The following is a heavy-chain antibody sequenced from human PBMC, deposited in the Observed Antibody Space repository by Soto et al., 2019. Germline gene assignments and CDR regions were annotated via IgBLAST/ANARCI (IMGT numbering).Heavy chain of an antibody. D-gene: IGHD1-1*01. CDR3: AGSDDENDY. J-gene: IGHJ4*02. V-gene: IGHV4-34*01. Sequence: EPLSLSCADYGGSLSGYYWSWIRQPPGKGLEWIGEINHSGSTNYNPSLKSRVTISVDTSKKQFSLKLSSVAAADKAVYYCAGSDDENDYWGQGTLVTVSA. CDR1: GGSLSGYY. CDR2: INHSGST.